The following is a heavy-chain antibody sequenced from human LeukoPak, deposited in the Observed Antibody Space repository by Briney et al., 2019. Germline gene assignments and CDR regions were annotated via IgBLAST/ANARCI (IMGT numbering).Heavy chain of an antibody. CDR2: FIPIFDTA. CDR1: GYTFTSYG. V-gene: IGHV1-69*13. J-gene: IGHJ6*02. CDR3: ARLDEYSSSSRYYGMDV. Sequence: GASVKVSCKASGYTFTSYGISWVRQAPGQGLEWMGGFIPIFDTANYAQKFQGRVTITADESTSTAYMELSSLRSEDTAVYYCARLDEYSSSSRYYGMDVWGQGTTVTVSS. D-gene: IGHD6-6*01.